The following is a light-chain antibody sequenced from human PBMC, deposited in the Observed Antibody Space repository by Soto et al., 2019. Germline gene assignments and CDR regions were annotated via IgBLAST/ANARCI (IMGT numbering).Light chain of an antibody. CDR1: QSLLHSTGYNY. CDR3: MQALEILYT. Sequence: EIVMTQSPLSLPVTPGEPASISCRSSQSLLHSTGYNYLSWYLQKPGQSAQLLVYLGSNRASGVPDRFSGSGAGADFTLEISRVEAEDVGIYFCMQALEILYTFGQGTKLEIK. CDR2: LGS. J-gene: IGKJ2*01. V-gene: IGKV2-28*01.